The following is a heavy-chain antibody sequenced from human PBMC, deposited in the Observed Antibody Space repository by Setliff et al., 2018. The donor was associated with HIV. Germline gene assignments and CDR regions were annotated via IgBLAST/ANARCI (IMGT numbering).Heavy chain of an antibody. CDR1: GASISSSSYY. J-gene: IGHJ4*02. CDR3: ASSTTVVTPFFDY. CDR2: IYYSGST. Sequence: SETLSLTCTVSGASISSSSYYWGWIRQPPGKGLEWIGSIYYSGSTYYNPSLKSRVTISVDTSKNQFSLKLSSVTAADTAVYYCASSTTVVTPFFDYWGQGTQVTVSS. D-gene: IGHD4-17*01. V-gene: IGHV4-39*07.